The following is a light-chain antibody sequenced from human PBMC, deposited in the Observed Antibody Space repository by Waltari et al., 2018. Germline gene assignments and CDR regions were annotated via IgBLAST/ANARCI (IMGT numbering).Light chain of an antibody. CDR3: CSYAGSYTYV. J-gene: IGLJ1*01. CDR1: SSDVGGYNY. V-gene: IGLV2-11*01. CDR2: DVS. Sequence: QSALTPPRPVSGSPGQSVTILCTGTSSDVGGYNYVSWFQQHPGKAPKPMIYDVSKRPSGVPDRFSGSKSGNTASLTISGLQAEDEADYYCCSYAGSYTYVFGTGTKVTVL.